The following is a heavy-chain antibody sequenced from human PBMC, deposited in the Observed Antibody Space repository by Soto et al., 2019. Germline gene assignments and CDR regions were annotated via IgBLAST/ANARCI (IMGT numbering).Heavy chain of an antibody. J-gene: IGHJ4*02. CDR1: GYNFMSYY. CDR2: INPNGGTT. Sequence: ASVKGYCKAAGYNFMSYYLDWVRQAPTQDLELMGWINPNGGTTNSAQKLKGRFTMSRETSISTAYMERSRLNSDDTAVYYCARTEMATLPNFAYWGQGTQVHVSS. CDR3: ARTEMATLPNFAY. V-gene: IGHV1-2*02. D-gene: IGHD5-12*01.